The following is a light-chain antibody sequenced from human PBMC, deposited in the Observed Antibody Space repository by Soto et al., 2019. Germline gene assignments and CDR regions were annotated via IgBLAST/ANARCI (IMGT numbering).Light chain of an antibody. J-gene: IGLJ1*01. CDR2: EDS. Sequence: QSVLTHPPSASGSPGQSVTISCTGTSSDIGDNNYVSWNQQHPGKAHKLMIYEDSKRPSGVPDRFTGSKTGNTASLTVSRLQVEDEADYYCSSYAGSNNYVFGTGTKVTVL. V-gene: IGLV2-8*01. CDR3: SSYAGSNNYV. CDR1: SSDIGDNNY.